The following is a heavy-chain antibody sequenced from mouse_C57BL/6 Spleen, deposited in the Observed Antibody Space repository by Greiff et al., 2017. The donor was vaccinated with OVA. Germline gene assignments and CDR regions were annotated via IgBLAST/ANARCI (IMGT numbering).Heavy chain of an antibody. V-gene: IGHV1-69*01. D-gene: IGHD2-3*01. CDR2: IDPSDSYT. J-gene: IGHJ3*01. CDR1: GYTFTSYW. Sequence: QVQLKQSGAELVMPGASVKLSCKASGYTFTSYWMHWVKQRPGQGLEWIGEIDPSDSYTNYNQKFKGKSTLTVDKSSSTAYMQLSSLTSEDSAVYYCVAYDGDGGYWGQGTLVTVSA. CDR3: VAYDGDGGY.